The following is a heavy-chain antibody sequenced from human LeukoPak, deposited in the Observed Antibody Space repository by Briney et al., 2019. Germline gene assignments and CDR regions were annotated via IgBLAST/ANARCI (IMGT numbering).Heavy chain of an antibody. CDR3: ARANSGYDFRGYYYSYMDV. CDR2: IYSGGST. D-gene: IGHD5-12*01. Sequence: GGSLRLSCAASGFTVSSNYMSWVRQVPGKGLEWVSVIYSGGSTYYADSVKGRFTISRDDSKNTLYLQMNSLRAEDTAVYYCARANSGYDFRGYYYSYMDVWGKATTVTVSS. CDR1: GFTVSSNY. J-gene: IGHJ6*03. V-gene: IGHV3-53*01.